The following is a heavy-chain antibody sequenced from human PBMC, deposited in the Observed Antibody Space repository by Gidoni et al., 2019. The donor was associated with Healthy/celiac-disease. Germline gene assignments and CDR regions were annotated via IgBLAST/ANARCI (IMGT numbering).Heavy chain of an antibody. Sequence: QVQLQQWGAGLLKPSETLSLTCAVYGGSFSGYYWSWIRQPPGKGLEWIGEINHSGSTNYNPSLKSRVTISVDTSKNQFSLKLSSVTAADTAVYYCARVGITMVRGRHAAWFDPWGQGTLVTVSS. CDR3: ARVGITMVRGRHAAWFDP. CDR2: INHSGST. V-gene: IGHV4-34*01. CDR1: GGSFSGYY. J-gene: IGHJ5*02. D-gene: IGHD3-10*01.